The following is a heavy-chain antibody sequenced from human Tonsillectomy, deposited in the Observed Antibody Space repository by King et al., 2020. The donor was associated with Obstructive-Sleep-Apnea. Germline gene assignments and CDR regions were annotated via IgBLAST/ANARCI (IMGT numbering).Heavy chain of an antibody. Sequence: VQLVESGGGLVQPGGSLRLSCAASGFTFSNYAMSWVRQAPGKGLEWVSGISGGGSRTYYADSVKGRFTISRDNSRNTLYLQVNSRRAEATAVYYCAKDADYDSVWGSYRGAPVDYWGQGTLVTVSS. CDR2: ISGGGSRT. V-gene: IGHV3-23*04. D-gene: IGHD3-16*02. J-gene: IGHJ4*02. CDR3: AKDADYDSVWGSYRGAPVDY. CDR1: GFTFSNYA.